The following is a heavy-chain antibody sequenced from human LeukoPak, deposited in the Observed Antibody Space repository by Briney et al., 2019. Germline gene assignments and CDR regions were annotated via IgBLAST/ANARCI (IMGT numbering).Heavy chain of an antibody. V-gene: IGHV4-4*08. CDR1: GGSFSGYY. J-gene: IGHJ6*03. D-gene: IGHD5-12*01. Sequence: SETLSLTCAVYGGSFSGYYWSWIRQPPGKGLEWIGRIYTSGSTNYNPSLKSRVTISVDTSKNQFSLKLSSVTAADTAVYYCAREGYDSQSYYYYMDVWGKGTTVTISS. CDR2: IYTSGST. CDR3: AREGYDSQSYYYYMDV.